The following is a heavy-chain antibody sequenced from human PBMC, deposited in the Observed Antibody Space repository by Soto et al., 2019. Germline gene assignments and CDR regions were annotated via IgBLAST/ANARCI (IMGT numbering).Heavy chain of an antibody. CDR1: GYSFTSYW. CDR3: ARRVEAAAGTYWFDP. Sequence: GESLKISCKGSGYSFTSYWIGWVRQMPGKGLEWMGIIYPGDSDTRYSPSFQGQVTISADKSISTAYLQWSSLKASDTAMYYCARRVEAAAGTYWFDPRGQGTLVTVSS. V-gene: IGHV5-51*01. CDR2: IYPGDSDT. D-gene: IGHD6-13*01. J-gene: IGHJ5*02.